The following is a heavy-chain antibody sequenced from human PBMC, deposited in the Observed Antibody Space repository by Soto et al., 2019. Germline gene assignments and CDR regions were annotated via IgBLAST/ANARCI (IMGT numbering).Heavy chain of an antibody. Sequence: SQTLSLTCAISGDSVSSNSAAWNWIRQSPSRGLEWLGRTYYRSKWYNDYAVSVKSRITINPDTSKNQFSLQLNSVTPEDTAVYYCARGLVRGYYYHYYGMDVWGQGTTVTVSS. CDR1: GDSVSSNSAA. J-gene: IGHJ6*02. D-gene: IGHD2-15*01. V-gene: IGHV6-1*01. CDR2: TYYRSKWYN. CDR3: ARGLVRGYYYHYYGMDV.